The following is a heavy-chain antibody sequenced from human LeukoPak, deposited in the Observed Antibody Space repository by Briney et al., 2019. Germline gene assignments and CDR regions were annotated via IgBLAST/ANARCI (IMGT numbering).Heavy chain of an antibody. Sequence: ASVKVSCKASGYTFTTYYVHWVRQAPGQGLEWMGVINPSGGATSYAQKFQGRVTLTRDTSTSTVYMELSSLRFEDTAVYYCARIWIADTGLVTGPFVYWGQGTLVTVSS. CDR3: ARIWIADTGLVTGPFVY. D-gene: IGHD5-18*01. CDR2: INPSGGAT. CDR1: GYTFTTYY. V-gene: IGHV1-46*01. J-gene: IGHJ4*02.